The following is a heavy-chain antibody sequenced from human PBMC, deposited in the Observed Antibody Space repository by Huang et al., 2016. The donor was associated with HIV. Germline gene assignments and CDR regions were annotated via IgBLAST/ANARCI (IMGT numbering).Heavy chain of an antibody. CDR3: ARGGYIGWFGELSGVSGWFDP. CDR1: GGSISTSY. Sequence: QVQLQESGPGLVKPSETLSLTCTVSGGSISTSYWSWIRQPPGKGLEWIGYIYYSGSTNYNPSLKRRVTISVDTSKKQFSLKLSSVTAADTAVYYCARGGYIGWFGELSGVSGWFDPWGQGTLVTVSS. V-gene: IGHV4-59*01. D-gene: IGHD3-10*01. CDR2: IYYSGST. J-gene: IGHJ5*02.